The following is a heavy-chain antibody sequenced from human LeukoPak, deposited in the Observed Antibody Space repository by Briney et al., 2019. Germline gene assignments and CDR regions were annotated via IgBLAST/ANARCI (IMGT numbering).Heavy chain of an antibody. CDR1: GGSFSGYC. V-gene: IGHV4-34*01. CDR3: ARDERDCSSTSCQVWFDP. CDR2: INHSGST. D-gene: IGHD2-2*01. Sequence: SETLSLTCAVYGGSFSGYCWSWIRQPPGKGLEWIGEINHSGSTNYNPSLKSRVTISVDTSKNQFSLKLSSVTAADTAVYYCARDERDCSSTSCQVWFDPWGQGTLVTVSS. J-gene: IGHJ5*02.